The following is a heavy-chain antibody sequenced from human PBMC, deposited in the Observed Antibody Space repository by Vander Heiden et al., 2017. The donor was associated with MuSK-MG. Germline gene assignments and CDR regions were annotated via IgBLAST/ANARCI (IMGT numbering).Heavy chain of an antibody. CDR1: GDSVSSNSAA. V-gene: IGHV6-1*01. CDR2: AYYRSKWYI. Sequence: QVQLQQSGPGLVKPSQTLLLTCAISGDSVSSNSAAWNWIRQSPSRGLEWLGRAYYRSKWYIDYAVSVKSRITINPDTSKNQFSLQVNSVTTEETAVYYCAIDPVSRGVIRGGFDYWGQGTLVTVFS. J-gene: IGHJ4*02. CDR3: AIDPVSRGVIRGGFDY. D-gene: IGHD3-10*01.